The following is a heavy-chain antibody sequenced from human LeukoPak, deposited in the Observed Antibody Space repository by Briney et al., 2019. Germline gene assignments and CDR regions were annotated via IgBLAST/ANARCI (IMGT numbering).Heavy chain of an antibody. CDR1: GFTFSSYG. CDR2: ISYDGSNK. Sequence: GRSLRLSCAASGFTFSSYGIHWVRQAPGKGLEWVAVISYDGSNKYYADSVKGRFTISRDNSKNTLYLQMNSLRAEDTAVYYCAKDSRSYGFDYWGQGTLVTVSS. D-gene: IGHD1-26*01. J-gene: IGHJ4*02. CDR3: AKDSRSYGFDY. V-gene: IGHV3-30*18.